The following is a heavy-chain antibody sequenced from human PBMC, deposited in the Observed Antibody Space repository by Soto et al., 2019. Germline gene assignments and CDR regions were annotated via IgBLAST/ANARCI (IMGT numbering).Heavy chain of an antibody. J-gene: IGHJ4*02. Sequence: GGSLRLSCAASGFTFSSYAMSWVRQAPGKGREWVSAISGSGGSTYYADSVKGRFTISRDNSKNTLYRQMNSLRAADTAVYYCANSPSYSGWYFDSCGQGTLVTVSS. D-gene: IGHD6-19*01. CDR3: ANSPSYSGWYFDS. CDR1: GFTFSSYA. V-gene: IGHV3-23*01. CDR2: ISGSGGST.